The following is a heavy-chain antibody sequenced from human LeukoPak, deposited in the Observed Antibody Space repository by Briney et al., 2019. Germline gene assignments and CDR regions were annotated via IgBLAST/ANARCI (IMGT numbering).Heavy chain of an antibody. V-gene: IGHV1-2*02. D-gene: IGHD6-19*01. CDR2: INPNSGST. CDR3: ARPGIEVAGTGGNWVWARASPDY. J-gene: IGHJ4*02. Sequence: GASVKVSCTASGYTFTDYYMHWVRQAPGQGLEWMGWINPNSGSTNYAQKFQDRVIMTRDTSISTAYMELSRLRSDDTAVYYCARPGIEVAGTGGNWVWARASPDYWGQGTLVTVSS. CDR1: GYTFTDYY.